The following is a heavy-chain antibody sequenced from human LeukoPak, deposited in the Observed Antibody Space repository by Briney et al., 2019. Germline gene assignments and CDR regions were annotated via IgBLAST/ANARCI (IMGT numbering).Heavy chain of an antibody. D-gene: IGHD3-3*01. CDR1: GFTFSSYW. J-gene: IGHJ3*02. CDR3: ARVGPDDFWSGYYIAFDI. Sequence: GGSLRLSCAASGFTFSSYWMSWVRQAPGKGLEWVSYISSSSSTIYYADSVKGRFTISRDNAKNSLYLQMNSLRAEDTAVYYCARVGPDDFWSGYYIAFDIWGQGTMVTVSS. V-gene: IGHV3-48*01. CDR2: ISSSSSTI.